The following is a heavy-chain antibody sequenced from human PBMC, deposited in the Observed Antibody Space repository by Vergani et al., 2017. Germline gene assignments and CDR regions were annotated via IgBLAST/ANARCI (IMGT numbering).Heavy chain of an antibody. V-gene: IGHV4-4*07. D-gene: IGHD2-15*01. CDR2: VYAGVRTSYNAYSSGFT. CDR3: ARDWDCSSVGCYSPPPDCWYFDL. Sequence: QVQLQESGPGLVKPSETLSLTCTVSGGSISDYYWTWIRQPAGKGLEWIGRVYAGVRTSYNAYSSGFTNYSPALKSRVTITLDISKNQFSLKLTPVTAAETATYYCARDWDCSSVGCYSPPPDCWYFDLWGRGTLVTVSS. J-gene: IGHJ2*01. CDR1: GGSISDYY.